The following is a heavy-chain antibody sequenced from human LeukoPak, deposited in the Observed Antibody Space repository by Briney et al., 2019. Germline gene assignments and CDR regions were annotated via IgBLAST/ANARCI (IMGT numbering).Heavy chain of an antibody. J-gene: IGHJ4*02. Sequence: PSETLSLTCTVSGGSISSGDYYWSWIRQPPGKGLEWIGYIYYSGSTNYNPSLKSRVTISVDTSKNQFSLKLSSVTAADTAVYYCARHDYGDYPFDYWGQGTLVTVSS. V-gene: IGHV4-61*08. CDR2: IYYSGST. D-gene: IGHD4-17*01. CDR3: ARHDYGDYPFDY. CDR1: GGSISSGDYY.